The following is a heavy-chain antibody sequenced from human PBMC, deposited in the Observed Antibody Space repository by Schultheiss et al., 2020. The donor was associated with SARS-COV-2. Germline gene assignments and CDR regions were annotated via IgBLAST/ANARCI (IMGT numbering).Heavy chain of an antibody. D-gene: IGHD6-19*01. Sequence: SETLSLTCAVYGGSFSGYYWSWIRQPPGKGLEWIGEINHSGSTNYNPSLKSRVTISVDTSKKNFSLKLRSVTDADTALYYCARDYSSGSRYYYGMDVWGQGTTVTVSS. CDR1: GGSFSGYY. CDR2: INHSGST. V-gene: IGHV4-34*01. J-gene: IGHJ6*02. CDR3: ARDYSSGSRYYYGMDV.